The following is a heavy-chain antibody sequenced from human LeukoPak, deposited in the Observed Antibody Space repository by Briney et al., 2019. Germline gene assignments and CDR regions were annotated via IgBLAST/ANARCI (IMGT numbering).Heavy chain of an antibody. Sequence: GGSLRLSCAASGFIFSSYGMHWVRQAPGKGLEWVAVISYDGSNKYYADSVKGRFTISRDNSKNTLYLQMNSLRAEDTAVYYCAKGLVGATVFDCWGQGTLVTVSS. D-gene: IGHD1-26*01. V-gene: IGHV3-30*18. CDR3: AKGLVGATVFDC. CDR1: GFIFSSYG. J-gene: IGHJ4*02. CDR2: ISYDGSNK.